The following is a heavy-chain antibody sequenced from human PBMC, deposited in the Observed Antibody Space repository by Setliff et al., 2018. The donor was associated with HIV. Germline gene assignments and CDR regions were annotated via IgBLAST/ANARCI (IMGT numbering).Heavy chain of an antibody. J-gene: IGHJ6*03. V-gene: IGHV4-59*01. CDR3: ARGVTIFGVVTRHNYYMDV. D-gene: IGHD3-3*01. CDR2: IYDSGIT. CDR1: GGSISSYS. Sequence: PSETLSLTCTVSGGSISSYSWSWIRQPPGKGLEWIGYIYDSGITNYNPSLKSRVTISVDTSKTQFSLKLSSVTAADTAVYYCARGVTIFGVVTRHNYYMDVWGKGTTVTVSS.